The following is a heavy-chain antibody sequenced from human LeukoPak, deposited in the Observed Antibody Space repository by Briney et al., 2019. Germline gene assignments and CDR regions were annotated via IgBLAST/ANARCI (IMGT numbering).Heavy chain of an antibody. CDR2: ISGCGGST. J-gene: IGHJ4*02. CDR1: GFTFSSYA. D-gene: IGHD3-9*01. V-gene: IGHV3-23*01. CDR3: AKVSRYFDWLPGH. Sequence: QPGGSLRLSCAASGFTFSSYAMSWVRQAPGKGLEWVSAISGCGGSTYYADSVDGRFTISRDNSKNTLYLQMNSLRAEDTAVYYCAKVSRYFDWLPGHWGQGTLVTVSS.